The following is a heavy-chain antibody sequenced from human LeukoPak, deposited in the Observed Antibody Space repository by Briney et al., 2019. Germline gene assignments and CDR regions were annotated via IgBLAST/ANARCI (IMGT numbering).Heavy chain of an antibody. CDR3: ARSRYGTYFFDY. J-gene: IGHJ4*02. V-gene: IGHV4-39*01. D-gene: IGHD1-14*01. Sequence: SETLSLTCTVSGGSISSSNYYWGWIRQPPGKGLEWNGYIFNSGSTYYNPSLKSRVTISVDTSKNQFSLKLSSVTAADTAVYYCARSRYGTYFFDYWGQGTLVTVSS. CDR2: IFNSGST. CDR1: GGSISSSNYY.